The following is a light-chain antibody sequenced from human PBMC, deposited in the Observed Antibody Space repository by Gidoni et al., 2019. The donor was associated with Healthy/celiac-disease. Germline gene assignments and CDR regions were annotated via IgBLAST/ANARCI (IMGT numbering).Light chain of an antibody. CDR1: QSVSIY. V-gene: IGKV3-11*01. CDR3: QQRSNWPPVT. CDR2: DAS. J-gene: IGKJ3*01. Sequence: EIVLTQSPATLSLSPGDRATLACRASQSVSIYLAWYQPKPGQAPRLLIYDASNRATGIPARFSGSGSGTDFTLTISSLEPEDFAVYCCQQRSNWPPVTFGPGTKVDIK.